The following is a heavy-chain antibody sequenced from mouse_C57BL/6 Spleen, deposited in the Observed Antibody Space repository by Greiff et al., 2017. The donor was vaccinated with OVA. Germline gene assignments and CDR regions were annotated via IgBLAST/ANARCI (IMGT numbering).Heavy chain of an antibody. CDR2: INPGSGGI. Sequence: VQLQQSGAELVRPGTSVKVSCKASGYAFTNYLIEWVKQRPGQGLEWIGVINPGSGGINYNEKFKGKATLTADKSSSTAYMHRSILTSEDSAVYFCARRGYSNYDAMDYWGQGTSVTGSS. D-gene: IGHD2-5*01. CDR3: ARRGYSNYDAMDY. J-gene: IGHJ4*01. CDR1: GYAFTNYL. V-gene: IGHV1-54*01.